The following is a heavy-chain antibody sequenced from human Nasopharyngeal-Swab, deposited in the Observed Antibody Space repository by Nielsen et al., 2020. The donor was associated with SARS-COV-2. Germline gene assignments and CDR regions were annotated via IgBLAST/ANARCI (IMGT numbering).Heavy chain of an antibody. D-gene: IGHD6-19*01. CDR1: GGSFSGYY. CDR3: ARGDSSGRYPYYYGMDV. V-gene: IGHV4-34*01. Sequence: SETLSLTCAVYGGSFSGYYWSWIRQPPGKGLEWIGEINHSGSTNYNPSLKSRVTISLDTSKNQFSLKLSSVTAADTAVYYCARGDSSGRYPYYYGMDVWGQGTTVPVSS. CDR2: INHSGST. J-gene: IGHJ6*02.